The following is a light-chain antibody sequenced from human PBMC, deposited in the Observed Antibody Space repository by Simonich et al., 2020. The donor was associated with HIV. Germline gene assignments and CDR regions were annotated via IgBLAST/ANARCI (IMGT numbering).Light chain of an antibody. J-gene: IGKJ4*01. V-gene: IGKV1-8*01. CDR3: QQYYSYPLT. CDR1: QNIRSY. CDR2: TAS. Sequence: AIRMTQSPSSLSASTGGRVTITCRASQNIRSYLAWYQQKPGKAPKLLIYTASTLQTGVPSRFNGSGAGTDFTLTISCLQSEDFATYFCQQYYSYPLTFGGGTKVEIK.